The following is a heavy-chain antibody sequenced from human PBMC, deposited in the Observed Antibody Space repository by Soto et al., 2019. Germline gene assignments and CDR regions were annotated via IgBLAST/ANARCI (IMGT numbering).Heavy chain of an antibody. CDR1: GFTFGDYY. J-gene: IGHJ4*02. CDR2: IGDSGGAI. Sequence: QVLLEESGGGLVKPGGSLRLSCAASGFTFGDYYMIWIRQAPGKGLDWVAYIGDSGGAIFYADSVKGGFTISRDNAKNSLSLEMNSLSVEDTALYYCAREGASGSHLLWGIGYWGQGILVTVSS. D-gene: IGHD3-10*01. CDR3: AREGASGSHLLWGIGY. V-gene: IGHV3-11*01.